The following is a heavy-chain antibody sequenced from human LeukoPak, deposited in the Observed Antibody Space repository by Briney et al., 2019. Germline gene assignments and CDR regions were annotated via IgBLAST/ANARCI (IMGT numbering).Heavy chain of an antibody. J-gene: IGHJ4*02. D-gene: IGHD3-3*01. Sequence: SETLSLTCTVSGGSFSSYYWSWIRQPAGKGLEWIGRIYTSGSTNYNPSLKSRVTMSVDTSKNQFSLKLSSVTAADTAVYYCARDVTITIFGVVIINYFDYWGQGTLVTVSS. CDR3: ARDVTITIFGVVIINYFDY. CDR2: IYTSGST. V-gene: IGHV4-4*07. CDR1: GGSFSSYY.